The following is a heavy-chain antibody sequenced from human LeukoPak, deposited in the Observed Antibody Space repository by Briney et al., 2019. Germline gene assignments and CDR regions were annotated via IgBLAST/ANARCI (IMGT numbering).Heavy chain of an antibody. CDR1: GFTFSIYS. J-gene: IGHJ4*02. V-gene: IGHV3-21*01. D-gene: IGHD2-2*01. CDR2: ISSSSNST. Sequence: PGGSLRLSCTASGFTFSIYSMSWVRQAPGKGLEWVSSISSSSNSTYYAVSVKGQFTISRDNAKNSLYLQMNSLRAGDTAVYYCARGPSCTSISCYTTGLFDYWGQGTLVTVSS. CDR3: ARGPSCTSISCYTTGLFDY.